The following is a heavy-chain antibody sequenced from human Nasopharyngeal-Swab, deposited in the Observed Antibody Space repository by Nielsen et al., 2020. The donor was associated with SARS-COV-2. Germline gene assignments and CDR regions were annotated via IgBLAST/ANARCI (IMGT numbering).Heavy chain of an antibody. J-gene: IGHJ4*02. CDR3: ARGFLQTGFDY. Sequence: QTRSLTGAISGDSVSSNNVGWNWLRQSPARGLEWLGRTYYGSKWYNHYAPSVKSRVTIKPDTSKNQFSLQMDSVTPEDSAVYYCARGFLQTGFDYWGQGTLVTVSS. CDR2: TYYGSKWYN. D-gene: IGHD3-9*01. CDR1: GDSVSSNNVG. V-gene: IGHV6-1*01.